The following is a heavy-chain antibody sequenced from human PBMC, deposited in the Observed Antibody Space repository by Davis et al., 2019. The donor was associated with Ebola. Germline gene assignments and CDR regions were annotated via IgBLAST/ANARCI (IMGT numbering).Heavy chain of an antibody. CDR2: ISGHSGRT. Sequence: ASVKVSCKASGYMFTDYGISWVRQAPGQGLEWMGWISGHSGRTYFAKNVQRRVSMTTDTSTNTAYMELRSLRSDDTAMYYCARDLYGGEPRRGYYYYGMDVWGQGTTVTVSS. CDR1: GYMFTDYG. D-gene: IGHD3-16*01. J-gene: IGHJ6*02. CDR3: ARDLYGGEPRRGYYYYGMDV. V-gene: IGHV1-18*04.